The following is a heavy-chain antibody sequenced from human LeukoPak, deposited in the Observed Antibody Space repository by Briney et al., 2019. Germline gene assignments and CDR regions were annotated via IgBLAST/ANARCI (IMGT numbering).Heavy chain of an antibody. CDR2: ISYDGSNK. V-gene: IGHV3-30-3*01. Sequence: GGSLRLSCAASGFTFSSYAMHWVRQAPGKGLEWVAVISYDGSNKYYADSVKGRFTISRDNSKNTLYLQMNSLRAEDTAVYYCARDPGGSPGSGPFDYWGQGTLVTVSS. CDR3: ARDPGGSPGSGPFDY. CDR1: GFTFSSYA. J-gene: IGHJ4*02. D-gene: IGHD1-26*01.